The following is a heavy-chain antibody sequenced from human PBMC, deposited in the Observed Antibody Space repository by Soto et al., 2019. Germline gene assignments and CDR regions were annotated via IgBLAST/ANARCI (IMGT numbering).Heavy chain of an antibody. J-gene: IGHJ5*02. Sequence: PXEXLKSSDRPSGYXFPSSLVAWVRHKPGKGLEWIGIIFPSYSDTRYSPSFQGQVTISADRSTSTVFLQWASLKDSDTALYFCARKDKSGYFNWFDLWGQGPLV. V-gene: IGHV5-51*01. CDR1: GYXFPSSL. CDR3: ARKDKSGYFNWFDL. D-gene: IGHD3-22*01. CDR2: IFPSYSDT.